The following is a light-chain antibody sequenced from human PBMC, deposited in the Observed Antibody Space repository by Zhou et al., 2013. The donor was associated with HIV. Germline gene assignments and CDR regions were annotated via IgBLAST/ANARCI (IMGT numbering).Light chain of an antibody. CDR1: QGISSY. CDR2: AAS. J-gene: IGKJ3*01. V-gene: IGKV1-9*01. CDR3: QQLNSYPPLFT. Sequence: DIQLTQSPSFLSASVGDRVTITCRASQGISSYLAWYQQKPGKAPKLLIYAASTLQSGVPSRFSGSGSGTEFTLTISSLQPEDFATYYCQQLNSYPPLFTFGPRDQSRISN.